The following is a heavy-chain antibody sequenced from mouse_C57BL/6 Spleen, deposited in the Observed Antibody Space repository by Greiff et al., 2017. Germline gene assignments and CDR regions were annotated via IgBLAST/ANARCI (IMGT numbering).Heavy chain of an antibody. CDR3: AKWPTNNGSSYEWYIDV. Sequence: VQLQQSGAELVRPGSSVKLSCKASGYTFTSYWVDWVKQRPGQGLEWMGNIYPSDSETHYNPKFKDKATLTVDKSSSTAYMKVSSLTSEHSAVYYVAKWPTNNGSSYEWYIDVWGQGTSGTVSS. J-gene: IGHJ1*01. CDR1: GYTFTSYW. D-gene: IGHD1-1*01. V-gene: IGHV1-61*01. CDR2: IYPSDSET.